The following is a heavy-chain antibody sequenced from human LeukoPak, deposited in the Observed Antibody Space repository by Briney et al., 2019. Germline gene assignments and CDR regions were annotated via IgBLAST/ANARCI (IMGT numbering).Heavy chain of an antibody. J-gene: IGHJ4*02. CDR3: ARASYYYDSSGYYYPGDY. Sequence: ASVKVSCKASGYTFTGYYMHWVRQAPGQGLEWMGWINPNSGGTNYAQKFQGRVTMTRDTSISTAYMELSRLRSDDTGVYYCARASYYYDSSGYYYPGDYWGQGTLVTVSS. V-gene: IGHV1-2*02. CDR2: INPNSGGT. CDR1: GYTFTGYY. D-gene: IGHD3-22*01.